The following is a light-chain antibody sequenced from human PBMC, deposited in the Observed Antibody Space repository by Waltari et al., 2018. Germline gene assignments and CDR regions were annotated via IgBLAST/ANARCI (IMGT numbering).Light chain of an antibody. CDR2: DDS. J-gene: IGLJ2*01. CDR1: NIGSKS. V-gene: IGLV3-21*03. Sequence: SYVLTQPPAESVAPRKTAWITWGEHNIGSKSVHWYQQKPGQAPVLVVYDDSDRPSGIPERFSGSNSGNTATLTISRFEAGDEADYYCQVWDSSVVFGGGTKLTVL. CDR3: QVWDSSVV.